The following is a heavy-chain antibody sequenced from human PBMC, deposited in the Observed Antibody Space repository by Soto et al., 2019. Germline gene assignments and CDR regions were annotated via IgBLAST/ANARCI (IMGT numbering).Heavy chain of an antibody. V-gene: IGHV3-9*01. CDR1: GFTFDDYA. Sequence: EVQLVESGGGLVQPGRSLRLSCAASGFTFDDYAMHWVRQAPGKGLEWVSGISWNSGSIGYADSVKGRFTISRDNAKNSVYLQMNSLRAEDTALYYCARGYSSSWYVGWYFDLWGRGTLVTVSS. D-gene: IGHD6-13*01. J-gene: IGHJ2*01. CDR2: ISWNSGSI. CDR3: ARGYSSSWYVGWYFDL.